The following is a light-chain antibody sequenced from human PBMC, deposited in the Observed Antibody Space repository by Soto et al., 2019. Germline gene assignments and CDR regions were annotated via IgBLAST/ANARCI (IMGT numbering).Light chain of an antibody. Sequence: DIQMTQSPSSLAASLVDRFAITCLASQNIRNYLNWYQQKPGKAPRVLIYGAASLQSGVPSRFSGSGSGTNFSLTINSLQPEDYATYYCQQSYNIQALTFGGGTKV. CDR3: QQSYNIQALT. CDR2: GAA. CDR1: QNIRNY. V-gene: IGKV1-39*01. J-gene: IGKJ4*01.